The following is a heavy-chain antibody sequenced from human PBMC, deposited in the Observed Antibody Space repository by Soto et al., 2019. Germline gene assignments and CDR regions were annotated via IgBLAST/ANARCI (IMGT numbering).Heavy chain of an antibody. CDR1: GYTLTELS. D-gene: IGHD6-13*01. CDR2: FDPEDGET. J-gene: IGHJ4*02. V-gene: IGHV1-24*01. Sequence: GASVKVSCKVSGYTLTELSMHWVRQAPGKGLEWMGGFDPEDGETIYAQKFQGRVTMTEDTSTDTAYMELGSLRSEDTAVYYCATGYKQGIAAAGEAHWRNFDYWGQGTLVTVSS. CDR3: ATGYKQGIAAAGEAHWRNFDY.